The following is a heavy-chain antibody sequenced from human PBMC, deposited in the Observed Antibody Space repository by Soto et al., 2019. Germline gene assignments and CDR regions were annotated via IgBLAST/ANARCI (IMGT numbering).Heavy chain of an antibody. V-gene: IGHV6-1*01. D-gene: IGHD2-15*01. CDR3: ARALGAFEGYFDY. Sequence: SQTLSLTCAISGDSVSTDRASWNWIRQSPSRGLEWLGRTYYRSRRFSDYAVSVKSRMSINSDASKNQFFLQLNSVTPEDTAVYYCARALGAFEGYFDYWGQGILVTVSS. CDR2: TYYRSRRFS. J-gene: IGHJ4*02. CDR1: GDSVSTDRAS.